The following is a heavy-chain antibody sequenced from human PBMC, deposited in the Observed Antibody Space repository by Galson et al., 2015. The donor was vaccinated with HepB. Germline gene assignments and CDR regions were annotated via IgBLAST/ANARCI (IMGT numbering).Heavy chain of an antibody. Sequence: SLRLSCAASGFTFSSYAMSWVRQAPGKGLEWVSAISGSGGSTYYADSVKGRFTISRDNSKNTQYLQMNSLRDEETAVYYCARVKRRGDAFDIWGQGTMVTVSS. J-gene: IGHJ3*02. CDR2: ISGSGGST. V-gene: IGHV3-23*01. CDR1: GFTFSSYA. CDR3: ARVKRRGDAFDI.